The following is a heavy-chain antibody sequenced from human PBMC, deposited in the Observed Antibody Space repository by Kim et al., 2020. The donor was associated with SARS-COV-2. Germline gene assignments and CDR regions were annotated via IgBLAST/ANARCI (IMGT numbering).Heavy chain of an antibody. CDR2: ISWNSDSI. J-gene: IGHJ4*02. Sequence: GGSLRLSCAASEFTFGDYAMHWVRQAPGKGLEWVSGISWNSDSITYADSVKGRFTISRDNAKNSLYLQMNSLRAEDTALYYCAKLNYYGSGSYNDYFDYWGQGTLVTVSS. CDR1: EFTFGDYA. CDR3: AKLNYYGSGSYNDYFDY. V-gene: IGHV3-9*01. D-gene: IGHD3-10*01.